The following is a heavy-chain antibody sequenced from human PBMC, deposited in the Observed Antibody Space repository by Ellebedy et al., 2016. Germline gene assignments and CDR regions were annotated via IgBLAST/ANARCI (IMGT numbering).Heavy chain of an antibody. Sequence: GESLKISXSASGFTFSSYWMHWVRQAPGKGLVWVSRLNSDGSITNYADSVKGRFIISRDNAKNTLYLQMNSLRADDTAVYHCLRGSNDWYGIDYWGQGTLVTVSS. CDR3: LRGSNDWYGIDY. J-gene: IGHJ4*02. CDR1: GFTFSSYW. V-gene: IGHV3-74*01. CDR2: LNSDGSIT. D-gene: IGHD6-19*01.